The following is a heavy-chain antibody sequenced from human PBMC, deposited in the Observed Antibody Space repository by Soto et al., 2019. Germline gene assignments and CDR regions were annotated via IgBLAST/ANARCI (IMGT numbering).Heavy chain of an antibody. CDR2: IKQDGSEK. J-gene: IGHJ6*02. D-gene: IGHD3-3*01. V-gene: IGHV3-7*01. CDR1: GFTFSSYW. Sequence: GGSLRLSCAASGFTFSSYWMSWVRQAPGKGLEWVANIKQDGSEKYYVDSVKGRFTIPRDNAKNSLYLQMNSLRAEDTAVYYCARDGYYDFWSGYPRGMDVWGRGTTVTVSS. CDR3: ARDGYYDFWSGYPRGMDV.